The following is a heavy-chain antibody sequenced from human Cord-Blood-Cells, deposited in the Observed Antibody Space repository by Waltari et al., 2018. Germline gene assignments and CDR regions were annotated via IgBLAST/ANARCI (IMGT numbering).Heavy chain of an antibody. V-gene: IGHV1-2*06. CDR2: INPNSGGT. Sequence: QVQLVQSGAEVKKPGASVTVSCKASGYTFTGYYMHWVRQDPGQGLEWMGRINPNSGGTNYAQKFQGRVTMTRDTSISTAYMELSRLRSDDTAVYYCSLLSGSYYYYSGMDVWGQGTTVTVS. CDR3: SLLSGSYYYYSGMDV. D-gene: IGHD1-26*01. CDR1: GYTFTGYY. J-gene: IGHJ6*02.